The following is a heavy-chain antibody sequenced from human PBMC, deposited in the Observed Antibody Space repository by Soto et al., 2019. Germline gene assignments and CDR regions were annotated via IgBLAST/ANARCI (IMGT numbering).Heavy chain of an antibody. Sequence: QVQLVQSGAEVKKPGASVKVSCKASGYTFTGYYMHWVRQAPGQGLEWMGWINPNSGGTNYAQKCQGWVTMTRDTSISTAYMELSRLRSDDTAGYYCARDSAPPLEYCSGGSCYSFGWFDPWGQGTLVTVSS. CDR2: INPNSGGT. V-gene: IGHV1-2*04. J-gene: IGHJ5*02. CDR1: GYTFTGYY. D-gene: IGHD2-15*01. CDR3: ARDSAPPLEYCSGGSCYSFGWFDP.